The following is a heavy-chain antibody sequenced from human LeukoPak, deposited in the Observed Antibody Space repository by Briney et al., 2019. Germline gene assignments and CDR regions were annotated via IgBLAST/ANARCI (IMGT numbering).Heavy chain of an antibody. CDR2: ISTSTGDT. D-gene: IGHD4-11*01. V-gene: IGHV1-18*01. Sequence: ASAKVSCKTSGYSFILYGISWVRQAPGQAPEWMGWISTSTGDTKYRQKFQGRVTLTTDTSTSTAYMELSSLRSDDTAVYYCARDDNYGIFVNVDYWGQGTLVTVSS. CDR3: ARDDNYGIFVNVDY. J-gene: IGHJ4*02. CDR1: GYSFILYG.